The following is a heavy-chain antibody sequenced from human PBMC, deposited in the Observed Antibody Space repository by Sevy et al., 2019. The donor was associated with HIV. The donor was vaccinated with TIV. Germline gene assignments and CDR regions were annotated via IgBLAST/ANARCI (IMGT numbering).Heavy chain of an antibody. CDR3: AGENAWGRGYS. V-gene: IGHV4-59*08. D-gene: IGHD1-26*01. CDR1: GGSITSLY. CDR2: IYYNGHI. J-gene: IGHJ4*02. Sequence: SETLSLTCTVSGGSITSLYWSWIRQPPGKGLEWIANIYYNGHINYNPSLKSRVTLPLDTSKNHFSLRLSSVTAADTAMYYCAGENAWGRGYSWGQGTLVTVSS.